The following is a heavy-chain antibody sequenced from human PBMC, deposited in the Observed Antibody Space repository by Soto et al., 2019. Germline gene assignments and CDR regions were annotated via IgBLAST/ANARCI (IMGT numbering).Heavy chain of an antibody. CDR3: AIHSGICSGHGMDL. J-gene: IGHJ6*02. D-gene: IGHD2-15*01. Sequence: QVQLVESGGGVVQPGRSLRLSCAASGFTFSSYGLHWVRQAPGRGLEWVAVIWYDGNSQYYADSVKGRFTISRDNSKNPLYLQMNSLRAEDTAVYYCAIHSGICSGHGMDLWGPGTTVTVS. CDR2: IWYDGNSQ. V-gene: IGHV3-33*01. CDR1: GFTFSSYG.